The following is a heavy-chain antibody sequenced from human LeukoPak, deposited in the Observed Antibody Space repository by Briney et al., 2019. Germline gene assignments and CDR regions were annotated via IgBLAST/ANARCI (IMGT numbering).Heavy chain of an antibody. CDR1: GGSFSGYY. CDR2: INHSGST. Sequence: PSETLSLTCAVYGGSFSGYYWSWIRQPPGKGLEWIGEINHSGSTGYNPSLKSRVTISVDTSKNQFSLKLSSVTAADAAVYYCAWSPAGDDYVWGSYRLPFDYWGQGTLVTVSS. D-gene: IGHD3-16*02. J-gene: IGHJ4*02. CDR3: AWSPAGDDYVWGSYRLPFDY. V-gene: IGHV4-34*01.